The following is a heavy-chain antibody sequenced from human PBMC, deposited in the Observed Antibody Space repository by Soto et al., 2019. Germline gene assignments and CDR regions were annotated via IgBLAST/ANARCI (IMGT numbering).Heavy chain of an antibody. V-gene: IGHV1-2*04. D-gene: IGHD2-8*01. CDR2: IDPKSGGT. CDR3: ARGDSTDCSNGVCSFFYNHDMDV. Sequence: SSVKVSCKAAGYSFTDCHIHWVRQAPGQGLEWLGRIDPKSGGTSTAQKFQGWVTMTTDTSLSTASMELTRLTSDDTAIYYCARGDSTDCSNGVCSFFYNHDMDVWG. J-gene: IGHJ6*02. CDR1: GYSFTDCH.